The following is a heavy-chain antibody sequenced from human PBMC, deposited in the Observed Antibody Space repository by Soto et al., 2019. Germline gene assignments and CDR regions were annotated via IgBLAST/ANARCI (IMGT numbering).Heavy chain of an antibody. D-gene: IGHD1-26*01. V-gene: IGHV1-69*06. Sequence: QVQLVQSGAEVKKPGSXXXVSCKASGGTFSSYAISWVRQAPGQGLEWMGGIIPIFGTANYAQKFQGRVTITADKSTSTAYMELSSLRSEDTAVYYCAREDPRSWELSDAFDIWGQGTMVTVSS. CDR2: IIPIFGTA. CDR1: GGTFSSYA. CDR3: AREDPRSWELSDAFDI. J-gene: IGHJ3*02.